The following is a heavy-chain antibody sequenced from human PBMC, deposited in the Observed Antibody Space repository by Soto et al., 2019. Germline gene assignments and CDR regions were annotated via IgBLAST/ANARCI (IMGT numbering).Heavy chain of an antibody. CDR2: ISSNGGTT. V-gene: IGHV3-64D*06. CDR3: VKHRGTRSRGPFDY. CDR1: GFTFSTSA. J-gene: IGHJ4*02. D-gene: IGHD1-1*01. Sequence: EVQLVESGGDLVQPGGSLRLSCAASGFTFSTSAMHWVRQASGKGLEYVSGISSNGGTTYYADSVKGRFTISRDNSKNTLYLKISSRRPDDTAVYYCVKHRGTRSRGPFDYWGQGTLVTVSS.